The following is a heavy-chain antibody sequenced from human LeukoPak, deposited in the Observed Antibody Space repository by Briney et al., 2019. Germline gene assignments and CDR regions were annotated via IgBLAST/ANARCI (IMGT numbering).Heavy chain of an antibody. D-gene: IGHD3-16*02. CDR2: IRYDGSNK. V-gene: IGHV3-30*02. Sequence: PGGSLRLSCAASGFTFSSYGMHWVRQAPGKGLEWVAFIRYDGSNKYYADSVKGRFTISRDNSKNTLYLQMNSLRAEDTAVYYCAKEVLKEFSPTYYFDYWGQGTLVTVSP. CDR3: AKEVLKEFSPTYYFDY. CDR1: GFTFSSYG. J-gene: IGHJ4*02.